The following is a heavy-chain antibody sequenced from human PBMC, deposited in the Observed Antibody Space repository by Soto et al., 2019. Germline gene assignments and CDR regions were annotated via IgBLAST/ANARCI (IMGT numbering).Heavy chain of an antibody. D-gene: IGHD6-13*01. CDR2: ISPLFSTP. CDR1: GDLFNNYA. V-gene: IGHV1-69*01. CDR3: AASASVAAAGYFKV. Sequence: QVQLVQSGAEVKEPGSSVKVSCKATGDLFNNYAFNWVRQAHGQGLEWMGRISPLFSTPNYAQKFQGRVTIGADELTTIVDLEVSNLASEDTSMYYCAASASVAAAGYFKVWVQGTLGSVST. J-gene: IGHJ4*02.